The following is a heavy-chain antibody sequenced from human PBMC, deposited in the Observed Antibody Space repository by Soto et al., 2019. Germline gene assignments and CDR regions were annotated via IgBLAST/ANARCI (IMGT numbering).Heavy chain of an antibody. D-gene: IGHD4-17*01. J-gene: IGHJ4*02. CDR3: ASAVTTSETDYFEY. V-gene: IGHV1-18*01. Sequence: ASVNVSCKASGYTFTSYGISWVRQAPGQGREWMGWIRAYNGNTNYAQKLQGRVTMTTDTSTSTAYMELRSLRSDDTAVYYCASAVTTSETDYFEYWGQGTLVTVSS. CDR1: GYTFTSYG. CDR2: IRAYNGNT.